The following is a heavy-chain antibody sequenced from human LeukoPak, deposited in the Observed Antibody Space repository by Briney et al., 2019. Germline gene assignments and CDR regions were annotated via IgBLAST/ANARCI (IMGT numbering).Heavy chain of an antibody. J-gene: IGHJ5*02. Sequence: GGSLRLSCAASGFTFSSYEMNWVRQAPGKGLEWVGFIRSKAYGGTTEYAASVKGRFTISGDDSKSIAYLQMNSLKTEDTAVYYCTIVGATWGQGTLVTVSS. CDR3: TIVGAT. CDR2: IRSKAYGGTT. V-gene: IGHV3-49*04. D-gene: IGHD1-26*01. CDR1: GFTFSSYE.